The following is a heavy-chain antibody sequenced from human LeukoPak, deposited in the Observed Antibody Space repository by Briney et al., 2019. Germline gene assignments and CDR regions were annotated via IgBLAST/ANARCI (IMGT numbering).Heavy chain of an antibody. V-gene: IGHV3-7*01. Sequence: PGGSLRLSCAASGFTFSSYAMSWVRQAPGKGLEWVANIKQDGSEKYYVDSVKGRFTISRDNAKNSLYLQMNSLRAEDTAVYYCARVGLRYFDWAISGASDYWGQGTLVTVSS. D-gene: IGHD3-9*01. J-gene: IGHJ4*02. CDR2: IKQDGSEK. CDR1: GFTFSSYA. CDR3: ARVGLRYFDWAISGASDY.